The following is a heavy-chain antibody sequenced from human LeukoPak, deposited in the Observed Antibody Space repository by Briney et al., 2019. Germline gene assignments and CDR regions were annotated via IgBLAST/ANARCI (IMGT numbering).Heavy chain of an antibody. D-gene: IGHD1-1*01. CDR3: ARDGKAGSSSFDY. J-gene: IGHJ4*02. Sequence: ASVKVSFKASGYTFTDYFMHWVRQAPGQGLEWVGWIDPKSGGTSYAQKFQGRVTMTRDTSISTAYMNLSGLRSDDTAVYYCARDGKAGSSSFDYWGQGSLVTVSS. CDR2: IDPKSGGT. V-gene: IGHV1-2*02. CDR1: GYTFTDYF.